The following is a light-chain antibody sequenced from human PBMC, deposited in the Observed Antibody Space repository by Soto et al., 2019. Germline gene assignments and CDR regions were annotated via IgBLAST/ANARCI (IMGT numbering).Light chain of an antibody. CDR1: QTISSS. CDR3: QQYHTFSYT. V-gene: IGKV1-5*01. Sequence: DIQMTQSPSTLSASVGDRVTITCRASQTISSSLAWYQQQPGKAPKLLIYDVSTLKRGVPSRFSGSRSGTEFTLSISSLQPDDFATYYCQQYHTFSYTVGQGNSLDSK. CDR2: DVS. J-gene: IGKJ2*01.